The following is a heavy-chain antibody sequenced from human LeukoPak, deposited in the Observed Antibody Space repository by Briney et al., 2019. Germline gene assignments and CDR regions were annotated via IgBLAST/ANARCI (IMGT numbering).Heavy chain of an antibody. J-gene: IGHJ4*02. CDR2: IYYSGTT. CDR1: GGSISSYY. V-gene: IGHV4-59*01. D-gene: IGHD6-13*01. CDR3: ARGGRYSSSWYPLDY. Sequence: PSETQSLTCTVSGGSISSYYWNWIRQPPGKGLEWIGYIYYSGTTNYNPSLKSRVSMSVDTSKNQFSLKLSSVTAADTAVYYCARGGRYSSSWYPLDYWGQGTLVTVSS.